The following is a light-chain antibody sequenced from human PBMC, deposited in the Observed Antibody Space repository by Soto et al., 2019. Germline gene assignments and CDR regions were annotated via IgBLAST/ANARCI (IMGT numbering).Light chain of an antibody. CDR2: DAS. J-gene: IGKJ1*01. V-gene: IGKV1-5*01. CDR1: QGISTW. CDR3: QHYNSYSEA. Sequence: DIQMTQSPSTLSASVGHRVTITCRASQGISTWLAWYQQKPGKAPKLLIFDASSLQSGVPSRFSGSGSGTEITLTISSLQPDDFATYYCQHYNSYSEAFGQGTKVDIK.